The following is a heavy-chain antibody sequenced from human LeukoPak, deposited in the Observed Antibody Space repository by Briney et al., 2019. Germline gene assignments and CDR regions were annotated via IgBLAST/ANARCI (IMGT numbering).Heavy chain of an antibody. V-gene: IGHV3-48*02. CDR1: GFTFSSFG. Sequence: PGGSLRLSCAASGFTFSSFGMNWVRQAPGKGLEWVSHINAGGDLVYYANSVRGRFTISRDTAKNSLYLQMNSLRNEDTALYYCARDRDYASDYWGQGTLVTVSS. CDR2: INAGGDLV. J-gene: IGHJ4*02. CDR3: ARDRDYASDY. D-gene: IGHD4-17*01.